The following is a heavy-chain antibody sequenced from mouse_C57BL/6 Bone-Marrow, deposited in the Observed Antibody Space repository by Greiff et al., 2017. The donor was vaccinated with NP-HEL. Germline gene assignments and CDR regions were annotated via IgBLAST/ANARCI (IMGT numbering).Heavy chain of an antibody. CDR2: IRNKANGYTT. Sequence: EVHLVESGGGLVQPGGSLSLSCAASGFTFTDYYMSWVRQPPGKALEWLGFIRNKANGYTTEYSASVKGRFTISRDNYQSILYLQLNALRAEDSATYYCARNYYGSSYDWYFDVWGKGTTVTVSS. D-gene: IGHD1-1*01. CDR1: GFTFTDYY. J-gene: IGHJ1*03. CDR3: ARNYYGSSYDWYFDV. V-gene: IGHV7-3*01.